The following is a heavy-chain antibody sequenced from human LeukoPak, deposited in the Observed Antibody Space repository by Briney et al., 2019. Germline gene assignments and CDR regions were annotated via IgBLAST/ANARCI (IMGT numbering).Heavy chain of an antibody. D-gene: IGHD3-22*01. V-gene: IGHV1-18*01. Sequence: ASVKVSCKASGYTFTSYGISWVQQAPGQGLEWMGWISAYNGNTNYAQKLQGRVTMTTDTSTSTAYMELRSLRSDDTAVYYCARVSKITMIVVVTLLDYWGQGTLVTVSS. CDR3: ARVSKITMIVVVTLLDY. CDR1: GYTFTSYG. CDR2: ISAYNGNT. J-gene: IGHJ4*02.